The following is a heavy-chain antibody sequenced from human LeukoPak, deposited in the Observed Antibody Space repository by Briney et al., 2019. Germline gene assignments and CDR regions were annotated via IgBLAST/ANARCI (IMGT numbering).Heavy chain of an antibody. CDR1: GFTFSSYW. CDR3: ARHGDYGDYLHFDY. D-gene: IGHD4-17*01. J-gene: IGHJ4*01. Sequence: GGSLRLSCAASGFTFSSYWMSWVRQAPGKGLEWVANIKQDGSEKYYADSVKGRFTISRDNSKNTLYLQMNSLRAEDTAVYYCARHGDYGDYLHFDYWGQGTLVTVSS. V-gene: IGHV3-7*01. CDR2: IKQDGSEK.